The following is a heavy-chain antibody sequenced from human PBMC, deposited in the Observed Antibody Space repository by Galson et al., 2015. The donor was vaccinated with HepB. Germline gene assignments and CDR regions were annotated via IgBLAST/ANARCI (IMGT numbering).Heavy chain of an antibody. CDR2: TYYRSKWYN. Sequence: CAISGDSVSSNSAAWSWIRQSPSRGLEWLGRTYYRSKWYNDYAVSVKSRITINPDTSKNQFSLQLNSVTPEDTAVYYCASATSGWYRGWGQGTLVTVSS. CDR3: ASATSGWYRG. V-gene: IGHV6-1*01. CDR1: GDSVSSNSAA. J-gene: IGHJ4*02. D-gene: IGHD6-19*01.